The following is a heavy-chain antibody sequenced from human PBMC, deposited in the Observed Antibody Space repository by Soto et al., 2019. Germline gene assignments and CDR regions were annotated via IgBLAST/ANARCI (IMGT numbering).Heavy chain of an antibody. D-gene: IGHD4-17*01. J-gene: IGHJ4*02. CDR3: ARARSDPTVVDY. CDR1: GGSISSGGYS. V-gene: IGHV4-30-2*01. CDR2: TYHSGST. Sequence: QLQLQESGSGLVKPSQTLSLTCAVSGGSISSGGYSWSWIRQPPGKGLEWIGYTYHSGSTYYNPSLKSRVTISVDRSKNQFSLKLSSVTAADTAVYYCARARSDPTVVDYWGQGTLVTVSS.